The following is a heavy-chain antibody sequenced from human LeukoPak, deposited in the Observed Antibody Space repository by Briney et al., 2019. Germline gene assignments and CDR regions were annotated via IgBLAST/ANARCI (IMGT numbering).Heavy chain of an antibody. CDR3: ATDGAVAGTAYPEY. Sequence: ASVTVSFKASGYTFTDYYIHWVRQAPGQGLEWMGWINPNSGGTKYAQKFQGRVTMTRDTSISTAYMELSSLTSDDTALYYCATDGAVAGTAYPEYWGQGTLVTVSS. V-gene: IGHV1-2*02. D-gene: IGHD6-19*01. CDR2: INPNSGGT. CDR1: GYTFTDYY. J-gene: IGHJ4*02.